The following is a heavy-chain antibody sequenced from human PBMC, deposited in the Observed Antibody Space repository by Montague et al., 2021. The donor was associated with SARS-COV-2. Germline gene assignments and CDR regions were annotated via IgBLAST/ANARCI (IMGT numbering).Heavy chain of an antibody. V-gene: IGHV3-30-3*01. CDR2: ISYDGSNK. CDR3: ARSGSGSYSSWFDP. J-gene: IGHJ5*02. Sequence: SLRLSCAASGFTFSSYAMHWVRQAPGKGLEWVAVISYDGSNKYYADSVKGRFTTSRDNSKNTLYLQMNSLRAEDTAVYYCARSGSGSYSSWFDPWGQGTLVTVSS. D-gene: IGHD1-26*01. CDR1: GFTFSSYA.